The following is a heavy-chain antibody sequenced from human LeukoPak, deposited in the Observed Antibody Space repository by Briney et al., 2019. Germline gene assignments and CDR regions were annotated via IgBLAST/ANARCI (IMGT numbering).Heavy chain of an antibody. CDR2: INPNSGGT. CDR3: ARGRGKYSSSRNWFDP. D-gene: IGHD6-13*01. CDR1: GYTLTGYY. Sequence: ASVKVSCKASGYTLTGYYMHWVRQAPGQGLEWMGWINPNSGGTNYAQKFQGRVTMARDTSISTAYMELSRLRSDDTAVYYCARGRGKYSSSRNWFDPWGQGTLVTVSS. V-gene: IGHV1-2*02. J-gene: IGHJ5*02.